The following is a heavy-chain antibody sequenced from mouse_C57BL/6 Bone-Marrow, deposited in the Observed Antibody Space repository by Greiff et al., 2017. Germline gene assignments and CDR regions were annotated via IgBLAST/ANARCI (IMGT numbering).Heavy chain of an antibody. V-gene: IGHV1-80*01. CDR2: FYPGDGDT. CDR3: ARRGYYGSSYAWFAY. CDR1: GYAFSSYW. J-gene: IGHJ3*01. Sequence: VKLVESGAELVKPGASVTISCKASGYAFSSYWMNWVKQRPGKGLEWIGQFYPGDGDTNYNGKFKGKATLTADKSSSTAYMQLSSLTSEDSAVYFGARRGYYGSSYAWFAYWGQGTLVTVAA. D-gene: IGHD1-1*01.